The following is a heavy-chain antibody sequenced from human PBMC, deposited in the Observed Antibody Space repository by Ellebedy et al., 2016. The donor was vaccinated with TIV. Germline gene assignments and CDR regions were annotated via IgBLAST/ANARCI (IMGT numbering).Heavy chain of an antibody. CDR2: IYSSGST. CDR1: GASISGYY. V-gene: IGHV4-4*07. Sequence: MPSETLSLTCTVSGASISGYYFSRIRQPAGKGLEWIGRIYSSGSTDYNPSLKSRVTMSIDTSKDQFSLKLSSVAAADTALYYCARVASCGRSNCYSDNYYFDYWGQGTLVTVSS. J-gene: IGHJ4*02. D-gene: IGHD2-15*01. CDR3: ARVASCGRSNCYSDNYYFDY.